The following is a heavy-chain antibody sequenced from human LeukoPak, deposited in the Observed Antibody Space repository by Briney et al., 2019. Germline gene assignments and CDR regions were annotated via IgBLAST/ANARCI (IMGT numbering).Heavy chain of an antibody. Sequence: GASVKVSCKASGGTFSSYAISWVRQAPGQGLEWMGRIIPILGIANYAQKFQGRVTITADKSTSTAYMELSSLRSKDTAVYYCARDRAGTRLSPYGYWGQGTLVTVSS. J-gene: IGHJ4*02. CDR1: GGTFSSYA. V-gene: IGHV1-69*04. CDR2: IIPILGIA. CDR3: ARDRAGTRLSPYGY. D-gene: IGHD6-19*01.